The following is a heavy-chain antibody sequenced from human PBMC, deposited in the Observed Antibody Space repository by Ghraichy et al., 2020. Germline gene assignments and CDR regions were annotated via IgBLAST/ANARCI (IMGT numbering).Heavy chain of an antibody. CDR3: AREHSSTWFLFDY. CDR2: ISAGAGTNT. V-gene: IGHV3-23*01. J-gene: IGHJ4*02. D-gene: IGHD6-13*01. Sequence: LSLTCAASGFTFGSYAMGWVRQAPGKGLEWVATISAGAGTNTFFAGSVEGRFTISRDTSQNTLYLQMNSLTAGDTAVYYCAREHSSTWFLFDYWGQGTRVTVSS. CDR1: GFTFGSYA.